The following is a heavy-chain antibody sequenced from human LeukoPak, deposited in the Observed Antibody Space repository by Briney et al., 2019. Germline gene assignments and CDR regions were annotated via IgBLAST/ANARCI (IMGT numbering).Heavy chain of an antibody. CDR2: INPNSGGT. J-gene: IGHJ4*02. CDR3: ARSVLRYFASDY. Sequence: GASVKVSCKASVYTFTGYYMHWVRQAPGQGLEWMGWINPNSGGTNYAQKFQGRVTMTRDTSISTAYMELSRLRSDDTAVYYCARSVLRYFASDYWGQGTLVTVSS. D-gene: IGHD3-9*01. CDR1: VYTFTGYY. V-gene: IGHV1-2*02.